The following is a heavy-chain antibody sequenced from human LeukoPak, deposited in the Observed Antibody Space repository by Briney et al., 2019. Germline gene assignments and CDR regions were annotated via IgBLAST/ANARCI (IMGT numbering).Heavy chain of an antibody. CDR2: IRGSGDST. V-gene: IGHV3-23*01. CDR1: GFTFISYA. CDR3: AKVSSGWYYFDY. D-gene: IGHD6-19*01. J-gene: IGHJ4*02. Sequence: GGSLRLSCAASGFTFISYAMSWVRQAPGKGLEWVSAIRGSGDSTYYADSVKGRFTISRDNSKNTLYLQMNSLRAEDTAVYYCAKVSSGWYYFDYWGQGTLVTVSS.